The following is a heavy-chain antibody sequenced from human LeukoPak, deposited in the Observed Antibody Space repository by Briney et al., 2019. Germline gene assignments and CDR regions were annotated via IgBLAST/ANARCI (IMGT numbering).Heavy chain of an antibody. D-gene: IGHD4-17*01. CDR3: TRDGDDGDYQYMLDY. V-gene: IGHV3-49*04. Sequence: GRTLSPSPTASGVAPAGDVVIRGRGAARARTRVWSSIGSKAYGGTTEYAASVKGRFTISRDDSKSIAYLQMNSLKTEDTAVYYCTRDGDDGDYQYMLDYWGQGTLVTVSS. J-gene: IGHJ4*02. CDR2: IGSKAYGGTT. CDR1: GVAPAGDV.